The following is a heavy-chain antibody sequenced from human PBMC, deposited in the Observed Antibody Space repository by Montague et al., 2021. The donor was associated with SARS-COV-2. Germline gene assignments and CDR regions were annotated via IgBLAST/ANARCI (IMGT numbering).Heavy chain of an antibody. CDR1: GGSISSSSYY. D-gene: IGHD4-17*01. CDR3: ARLWDTVYYYYGMDV. CDR2: IHYSGST. V-gene: IGHV4-39*01. Sequence: SETLSLTCAVSGGSISSSSYYWGWIRQPPGKGLEWIGSIHYSGSTYYNPSLKSRVSISVDTSKSQFSLKPSSVTAADTAVYYCARLWDTVYYYYGMDVWGQGTTVTVSS. J-gene: IGHJ6*02.